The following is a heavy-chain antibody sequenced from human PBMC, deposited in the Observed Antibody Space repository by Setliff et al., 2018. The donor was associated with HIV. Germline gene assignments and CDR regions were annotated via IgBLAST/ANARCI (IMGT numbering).Heavy chain of an antibody. J-gene: IGHJ3*02. Sequence: GGSLRLSCAASGFSFADVWMHWVRQAPGRGLEWVGRIKRKSDGETTDYAAPVKGRFTISRDDSINTLYVQMTGLKTEDTAVYYCATGDCSGGSCHAYDIWGQGTRVTVSS. CDR1: GFSFADVW. CDR2: IKRKSDGETT. V-gene: IGHV3-15*07. CDR3: ATGDCSGGSCHAYDI. D-gene: IGHD2-15*01.